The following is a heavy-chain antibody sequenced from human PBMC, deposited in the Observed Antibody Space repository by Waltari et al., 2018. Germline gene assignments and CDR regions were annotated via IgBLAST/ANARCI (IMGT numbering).Heavy chain of an antibody. D-gene: IGHD3-22*01. CDR2: IYHNGHT. CDR3: ARGNYHDSPRLDW. J-gene: IGHJ4*01. Sequence: QTQLHQWGEGLVKPSETLSLTCAAFAGSFGAYFWTWVRHSPGKGLEWIGEIYHNGHTNYNPSLGRRVTISLDTSKNQFSLKLTSVTAADTAVYYCARGNYHDSPRLDWWGHGNLVTVSS. V-gene: IGHV4-34*01. CDR1: AGSFGAYF.